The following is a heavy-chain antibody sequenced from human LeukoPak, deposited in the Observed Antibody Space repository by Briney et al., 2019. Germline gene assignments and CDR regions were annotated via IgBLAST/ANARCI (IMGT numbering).Heavy chain of an antibody. CDR3: ARDLYGYNSGYFDY. D-gene: IGHD5-24*01. J-gene: IGHJ4*02. CDR2: ISYDGSNK. Sequence: GGSLRLSCAASGFTFSSYAMHWVRQAPGKGLEWVAVISYDGSNKYYADSVKGRFTISRDNSKNTLYLQMNSLRAEDTAVYYCARDLYGYNSGYFDYRGQGTLVTVSS. CDR1: GFTFSSYA. V-gene: IGHV3-30*01.